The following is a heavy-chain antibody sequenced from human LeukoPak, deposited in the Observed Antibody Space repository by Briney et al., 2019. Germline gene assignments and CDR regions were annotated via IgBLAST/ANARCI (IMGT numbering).Heavy chain of an antibody. CDR1: GFTFSSYS. Sequence: GGSLRLSCAASGFTFSSYSMNWVRQAPGKGLEWVSYISSSSSTIYYADSVKGRFTISRDNSKNTLYLQMNSLRAEDTAIYYCAKANVNIVVVPADYYYYMDVWGKGTTVTVSS. V-gene: IGHV3-48*01. CDR3: AKANVNIVVVPADYYYYMDV. CDR2: ISSSSSTI. J-gene: IGHJ6*03. D-gene: IGHD2-2*01.